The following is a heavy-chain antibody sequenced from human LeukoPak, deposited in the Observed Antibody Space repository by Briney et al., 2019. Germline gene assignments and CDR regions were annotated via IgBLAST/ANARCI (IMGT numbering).Heavy chain of an antibody. CDR3: VGDSSGYDPQFDY. J-gene: IGHJ4*02. Sequence: PSETLSLTCTVSGGSISSYYWSWIRQPPGKGLEWIGYIYYSGSTNYNPSLKSRVTISVDTSKNQFSLKLSSVTAADTAVYYCVGDSSGYDPQFDYWGQGTLVTVSS. CDR2: IYYSGST. CDR1: GGSISSYY. V-gene: IGHV4-59*01. D-gene: IGHD3-22*01.